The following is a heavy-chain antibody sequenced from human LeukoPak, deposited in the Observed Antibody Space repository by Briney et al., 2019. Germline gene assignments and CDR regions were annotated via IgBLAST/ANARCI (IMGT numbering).Heavy chain of an antibody. D-gene: IGHD2-15*01. Sequence: GESLKISCKASGYSFTTYWIGWVRQMPGKGLEGMGIIYPGDSDTRYSPSFQGQVTISADKSITTAYLQWSSLKASDTAMYYCARGRGYCSDGRCYDFDYWGQGTLVTVSS. CDR2: IYPGDSDT. J-gene: IGHJ4*02. V-gene: IGHV5-51*01. CDR1: GYSFTTYW. CDR3: ARGRGYCSDGRCYDFDY.